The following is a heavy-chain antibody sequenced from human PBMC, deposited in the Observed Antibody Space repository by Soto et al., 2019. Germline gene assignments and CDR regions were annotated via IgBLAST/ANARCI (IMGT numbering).Heavy chain of an antibody. V-gene: IGHV4-34*01. D-gene: IGHD4-4*01. CDR2: INHSGST. J-gene: IGHJ4*02. Sequence: TSETLSLTCAVYGGSFSGYYWSWIRQPPGKGLEWIGEINHSGSTNYNPSLKSRVTISVDTSKNQFSLKLSSVTAADTAVYYCARESYSNHLSIFDYWGQGTLVTVSS. CDR3: ARESYSNHLSIFDY. CDR1: GGSFSGYY.